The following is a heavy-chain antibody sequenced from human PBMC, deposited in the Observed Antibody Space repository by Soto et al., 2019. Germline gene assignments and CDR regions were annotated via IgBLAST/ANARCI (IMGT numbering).Heavy chain of an antibody. V-gene: IGHV3-15*07. D-gene: IGHD3-22*01. Sequence: GGSLRLSCAASGFTFSNAWMNWVRQAPGKGLEWVGRIKSKTDGGTTDYAAPVKGRFTISRDDSKNTLYLQMNSLKTEDTAVYYCTTDPTTYHYYDSSGEAFDIWGQGTMVTVSS. J-gene: IGHJ3*02. CDR2: IKSKTDGGTT. CDR3: TTDPTTYHYYDSSGEAFDI. CDR1: GFTFSNAW.